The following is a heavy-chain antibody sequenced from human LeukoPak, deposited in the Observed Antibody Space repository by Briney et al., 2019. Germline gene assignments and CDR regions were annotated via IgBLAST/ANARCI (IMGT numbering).Heavy chain of an antibody. CDR2: INPNSGGT. CDR1: GYTFTGYY. CDR3: ASSGCSGGGCYFDY. V-gene: IGHV1-2*02. D-gene: IGHD2-15*01. J-gene: IGHJ4*02. Sequence: ASVKVSCKASGYTFTGYYMHWVRQAPGQGLEWMGWINPNSGGTNYAQKFQGRVTMTRDTSISTAYMELGRLRSDDTAVYYCASSGCSGGGCYFDYWGQGTLVTVSS.